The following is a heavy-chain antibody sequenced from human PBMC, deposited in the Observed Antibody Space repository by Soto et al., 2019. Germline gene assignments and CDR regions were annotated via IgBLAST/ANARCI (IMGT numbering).Heavy chain of an antibody. CDR3: ARRVIHYDFWSGYYIPPIDY. J-gene: IGHJ4*02. D-gene: IGHD3-3*01. Sequence: SVKVSCKASGGTFSSYAISWVRQAPGHGLEWMGGIIPIFGTANNAQKFHSRDTTTADEPASTAYMELSSLRSEDTAVYYCARRVIHYDFWSGYYIPPIDYWGQGTLVTVSS. CDR1: GGTFSSYA. CDR2: IIPIFGTA. V-gene: IGHV1-69*13.